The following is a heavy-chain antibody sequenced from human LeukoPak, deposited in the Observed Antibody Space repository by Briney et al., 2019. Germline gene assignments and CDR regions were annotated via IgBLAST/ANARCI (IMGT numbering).Heavy chain of an antibody. V-gene: IGHV3-21*01. D-gene: IGHD1-1*01. CDR1: GFTFSSYS. CDR2: ISSSSSYI. CDR3: VRILTVAWSERRPGYYYMDV. Sequence: GGSLRLSCAASGFTFSSYSMNWVRQAPGKGLEWVSSISSSSSYIYYADSVKGRFTISRDNAKNSLYLQMNSLRAEDTAVYYCVRILTVAWSERRPGYYYMDVWGKGTTVTVSS. J-gene: IGHJ6*03.